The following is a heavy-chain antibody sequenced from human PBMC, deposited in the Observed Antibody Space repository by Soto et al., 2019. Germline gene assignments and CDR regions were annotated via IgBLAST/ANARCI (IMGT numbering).Heavy chain of an antibody. CDR2: ISAYSGNT. D-gene: IGHD4-17*01. J-gene: IGHJ3*02. V-gene: IGHV1-18*01. Sequence: QVQLVQSGAEVKKPGASVKVSCKASGYTFTSYGISWVRQAPGQGLEWMGWISAYSGNTNYAQKLQARVTMTTDTTTSTAYMELRSLISDDTAVYYCARESYGDHHPPAFDIWGQGTMVTVSS. CDR1: GYTFTSYG. CDR3: ARESYGDHHPPAFDI.